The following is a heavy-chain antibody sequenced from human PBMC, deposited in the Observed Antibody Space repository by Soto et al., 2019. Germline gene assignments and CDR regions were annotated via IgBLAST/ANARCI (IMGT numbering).Heavy chain of an antibody. D-gene: IGHD2-15*01. CDR2: ISGSGGST. V-gene: IGHV3-23*01. CDR3: AKEFQLCSNPGIALGGPYDY. J-gene: IGHJ4*02. Sequence: GGSLRLSCAASGFTFSSYAMSWVRQAPGKGLEWVSAISGSGGSTYYADSVKGRFTISRDNSKNTLYLQMNSLRAEDTAVYYCAKEFQLCSNPGIALGGPYDYSSQGTLDIGSS. CDR1: GFTFSSYA.